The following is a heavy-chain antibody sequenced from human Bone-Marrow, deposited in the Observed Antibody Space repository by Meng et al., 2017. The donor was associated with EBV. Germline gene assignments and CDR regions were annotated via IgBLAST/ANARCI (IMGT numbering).Heavy chain of an antibody. V-gene: IGHV3-30*18. CDR2: IPSDASHNK. J-gene: IGHJ4*02. D-gene: IGHD3-22*01. CDR3: AKDQTTMIVVVHY. Sequence: QEQLVGSVGGVVQPGRSLRLSCAASGFIFSGYGFHWVRQAPGKGPEWVAIIPSDASHNKYYADSVKGRFTISRDNSKNTLYLQMNSLRAEDTAVYYCAKDQTTMIVVVHYWGQGTLVTVSS. CDR1: GFIFSGYG.